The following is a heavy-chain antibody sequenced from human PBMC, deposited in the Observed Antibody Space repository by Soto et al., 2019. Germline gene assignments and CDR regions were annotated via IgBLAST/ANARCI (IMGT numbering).Heavy chain of an antibody. CDR1: GGSISSGGYY. Sequence: SETLSLTCTVSGGSISSGGYYWSWIRQHPGKGLEWIGYMYYSGSTYYNPSLKSRVTISIDTSKNQFSLKLSSVTAADTAVYYCTRGGMSSGWYTLHYFDYWGRGTLVTVSS. J-gene: IGHJ4*02. D-gene: IGHD6-19*01. V-gene: IGHV4-31*03. CDR3: TRGGMSSGWYTLHYFDY. CDR2: MYYSGST.